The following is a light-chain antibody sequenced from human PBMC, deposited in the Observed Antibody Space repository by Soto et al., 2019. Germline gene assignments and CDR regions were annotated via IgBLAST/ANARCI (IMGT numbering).Light chain of an antibody. CDR3: GSYTGSSPLYV. Sequence: QSALTQPASLSGSPGQSITISCTGTSGDVGAYDYVSWYQQHPGKAPKLMIYDVTNRPSGVSNRFSGSKSGNTASLTISGLQAEDEADYYCGSYTGSSPLYVFGTGTKVTVL. CDR2: DVT. V-gene: IGLV2-14*01. CDR1: SGDVGAYDY. J-gene: IGLJ1*01.